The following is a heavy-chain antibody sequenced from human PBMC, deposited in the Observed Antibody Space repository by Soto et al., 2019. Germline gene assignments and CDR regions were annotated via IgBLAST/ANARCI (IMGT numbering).Heavy chain of an antibody. CDR1: GGSISSSSYY. CDR2: IYYSGST. V-gene: IGHV4-39*01. J-gene: IGHJ5*02. Sequence: QLQLQESGPGLVKPSETLSLTCTVSGGSISSSSYYWGWIRQPPGKGLEWIGSIYYSGSTYYNPSLKSRVTISVDTSKNQSSLKLSSVTAADTAVYYCARQMNYYDSSGYYNWFDPWGQGTLVTVSS. CDR3: ARQMNYYDSSGYYNWFDP. D-gene: IGHD3-22*01.